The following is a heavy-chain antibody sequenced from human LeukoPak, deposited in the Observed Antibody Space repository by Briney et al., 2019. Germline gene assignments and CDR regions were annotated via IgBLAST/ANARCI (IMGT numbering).Heavy chain of an antibody. D-gene: IGHD4-17*01. V-gene: IGHV4-34*01. CDR1: GGSFSGYF. Sequence: SEALSLTCAVYGGSFSGYFWSWVRQSPGKGLEWIGEINHGRNANYNPSLKSRVTISVDTSNKQLSLNMTSVTAADTAVYYCARSPLHSGDYRFDLWGQGTLVTVSS. CDR2: INHGRNA. CDR3: ARSPLHSGDYRFDL. J-gene: IGHJ4*02.